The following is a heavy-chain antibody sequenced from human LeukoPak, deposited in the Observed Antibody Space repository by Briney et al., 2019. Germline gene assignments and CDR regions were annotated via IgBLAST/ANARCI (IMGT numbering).Heavy chain of an antibody. CDR1: AFTFSSYA. Sequence: PGGSLRLFCAASAFTFSSYAMSWVRQAPGKGLEGVTAISGSGGSTYYADSVKGRFTISRDNSKNTLYLQMDSLRAEDTAVYYCAKFITMIVDSFDIWGQGTMVTVSS. CDR2: ISGSGGST. J-gene: IGHJ3*02. V-gene: IGHV3-23*01. D-gene: IGHD3-22*01. CDR3: AKFITMIVDSFDI.